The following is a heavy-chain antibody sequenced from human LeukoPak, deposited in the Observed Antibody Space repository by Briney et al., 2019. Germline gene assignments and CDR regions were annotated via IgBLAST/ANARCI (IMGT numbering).Heavy chain of an antibody. D-gene: IGHD6-6*01. CDR1: GFTFSSYS. J-gene: IGHJ2*01. CDR2: INTSRSYI. CDR3: ASLEYSSSSSDWYFDL. V-gene: IGHV3-21*01. Sequence: GGSLRLSCAASGFTFSSYSMSWVRQAPGKGLEWVSCINTSRSYIYYADSLKGRFTTSRDNAKNSLYLQMNSLRAEDTAVYYCASLEYSSSSSDWYFDLWGRGTLVTVSS.